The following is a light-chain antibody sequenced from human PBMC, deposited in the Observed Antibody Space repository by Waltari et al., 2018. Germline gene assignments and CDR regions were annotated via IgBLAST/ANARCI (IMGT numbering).Light chain of an antibody. CDR2: GAS. J-gene: IGKJ1*01. CDR3: QQYNNRRT. CDR1: QSVGTD. V-gene: IGKV3-15*01. Sequence: DIVMTQSPVTLSVSPGERAPLSCRASQSVGTDLAWYQQKPGQAPRLLIYGASTRVTGIPARFSGSGSGTQFTLTISSLQSEDFAVYYCQQYNNRRTFGQGTKVEI.